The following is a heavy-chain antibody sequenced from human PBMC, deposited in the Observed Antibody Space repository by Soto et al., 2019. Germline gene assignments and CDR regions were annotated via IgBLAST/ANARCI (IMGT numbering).Heavy chain of an antibody. CDR3: AKAKFYYDSSPYDS. CDR2: INADGSEK. D-gene: IGHD3-22*01. CDR1: GFTFADYA. V-gene: IGHV3-43*02. J-gene: IGHJ4*02. Sequence: VQMVGSGGGVVHPGGSLRLSCAVSGFTFADYAVHWVRQSAGKGLEWVSFINADGSEKYYADSVRGRFTISRDNSKDSFYLQMNSLRLEDTAMYYCAKAKFYYDSSPYDSWGQGTLVTVSS.